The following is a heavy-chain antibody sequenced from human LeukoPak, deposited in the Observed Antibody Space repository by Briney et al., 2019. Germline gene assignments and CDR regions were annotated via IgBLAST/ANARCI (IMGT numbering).Heavy chain of an antibody. Sequence: AGGSLRLSCAASGFTFSDYYMSWVRQAPGKGLEWLSYISSSGSSIYYADSVRGRFTISRDNAKNSLYLQMNSLRAEDTAVYYCARVKRDCSGGSCYSYDYWGQGTLVTVSS. J-gene: IGHJ4*02. CDR1: GFTFSDYY. CDR3: ARVKRDCSGGSCYSYDY. CDR2: ISSSGSSI. V-gene: IGHV3-11*01. D-gene: IGHD2-15*01.